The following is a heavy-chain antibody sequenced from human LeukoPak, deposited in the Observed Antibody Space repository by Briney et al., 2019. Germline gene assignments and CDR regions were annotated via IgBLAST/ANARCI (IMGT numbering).Heavy chain of an antibody. D-gene: IGHD6-19*01. V-gene: IGHV1-2*04. CDR3: ARQAGSDFDY. Sequence: ASVKVSCKASGYTFTGYYRHWVRQAPGQELEWMGWINPNSGGTNYAQKFQGWVTMTRDTSISTAYMELSRLRSDDTAVYYCARQAGSDFDYWGQGTLVTVSS. CDR2: INPNSGGT. J-gene: IGHJ4*02. CDR1: GYTFTGYY.